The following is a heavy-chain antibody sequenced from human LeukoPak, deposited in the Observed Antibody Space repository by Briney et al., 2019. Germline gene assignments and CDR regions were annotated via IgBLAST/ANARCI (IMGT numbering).Heavy chain of an antibody. J-gene: IGHJ4*02. CDR3: TTDPELPTGFDY. V-gene: IGHV3-15*01. Sequence: GSLRLSCAASGFTFSSHSTNWVRQAPGKGLEWVGRIKSKTDGGTTDYAAPVKGRFTISRDDSKNTLYLQMNSLKTEDTAVYYCTTDPELPTGFDYWGQGTLVTVSS. CDR1: GFTFSSHS. D-gene: IGHD1-7*01. CDR2: IKSKTDGGTT.